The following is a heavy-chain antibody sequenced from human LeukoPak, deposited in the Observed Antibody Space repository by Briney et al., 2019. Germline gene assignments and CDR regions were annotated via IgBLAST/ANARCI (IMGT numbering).Heavy chain of an antibody. CDR2: INPNSGGT. D-gene: IGHD5-12*01. J-gene: IGHJ4*02. V-gene: IGHV1-2*02. CDR1: GYTFTGYY. CDR3: ARDLDIVATILDY. Sequence: ASVTVSCKASGYTFTGYYMHRVRQAPGQGLEWMGWINPNSGGTNYAQKFQGRVTMTRDTSISTAYMELSRLRSDDTAVYYCARDLDIVATILDYWGQGTLVTVSS.